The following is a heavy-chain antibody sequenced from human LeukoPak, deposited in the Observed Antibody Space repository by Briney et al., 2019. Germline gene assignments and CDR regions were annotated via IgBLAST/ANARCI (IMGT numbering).Heavy chain of an antibody. CDR2: ISNSGSTI. Sequence: GGSLRLSCAASGFIYTNWWMNWVRQAPGKGPEWVSYISNSGSTIYYGDSVKGRFTVSRDNAKNSLYLQMNSLRADDTAVYYCARELDFWSGYYTAPGYWGQRTMVTVSS. CDR1: GFIYTNWW. V-gene: IGHV3-11*01. CDR3: ARELDFWSGYYTAPGY. J-gene: IGHJ4*02. D-gene: IGHD3-3*01.